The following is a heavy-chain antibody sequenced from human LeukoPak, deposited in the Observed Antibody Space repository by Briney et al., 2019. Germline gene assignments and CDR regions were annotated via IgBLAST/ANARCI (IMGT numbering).Heavy chain of an antibody. CDR1: GYNFANYW. D-gene: IGHD6-6*01. J-gene: IGHJ4*02. Sequence: GESLKISCKGSGYNFANYWIGWVRQMPGKGLEWMGIIYPGASDTTYSPSFQGQVTISADKSISTAYLQWSSLKASDTAMYYCVRHQMIFSSSSVFDYWGQGTLVTVSS. V-gene: IGHV5-51*01. CDR3: VRHQMIFSSSSVFDY. CDR2: IYPGASDT.